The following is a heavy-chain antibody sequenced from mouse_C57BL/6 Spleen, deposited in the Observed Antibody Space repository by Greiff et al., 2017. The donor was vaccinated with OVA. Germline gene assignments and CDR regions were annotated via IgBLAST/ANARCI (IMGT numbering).Heavy chain of an antibody. D-gene: IGHD1-1*01. V-gene: IGHV5-4*03. J-gene: IGHJ2*01. CDR1: GFTFSSYA. CDR2: ISDGGSYT. CDR3: ARPTTEYYFDY. Sequence: EVMLVESGGGLVKPGGSLKLPCAASGFTFSSYAMSWVRQTPEKRLEWVATISDGGSYTYYPDNVKGRFTISRDNAKNNLYLQMSHLKSEDTAMYYCARPTTEYYFDYWGQGTTLTVSS.